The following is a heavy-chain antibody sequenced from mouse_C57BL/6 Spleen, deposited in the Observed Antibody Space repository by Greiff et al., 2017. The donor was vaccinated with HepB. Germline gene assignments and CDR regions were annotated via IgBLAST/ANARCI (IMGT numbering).Heavy chain of an antibody. CDR2: IHPNSGST. CDR1: GYTFTSYW. J-gene: IGHJ4*01. V-gene: IGHV1-64*01. Sequence: VQLQQPGAELVKPGASVKLSCKASGYTFTSYWMHWVKQRPGQGLEWIGMIHPNSGSTNYNEKFKSKATLTVDKSSSTAYMQLSSLTSEDSAVYYCARSRYDYGWAMDYWGQGTSVTVSS. CDR3: ARSRYDYGWAMDY. D-gene: IGHD2-4*01.